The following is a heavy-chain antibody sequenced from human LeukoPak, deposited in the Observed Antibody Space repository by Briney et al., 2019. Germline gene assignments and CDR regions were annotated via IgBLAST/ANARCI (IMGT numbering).Heavy chain of an antibody. Sequence: SETLSLTCTVSGVSMSAYQWSWVRQSPEKGLEWIGCVNTKGETSYNPSLKSRVTTSVDTSKSQFSLRLTSVTAADTAVYYCARDVGVPAAIRGDYYYMDVWGKGTTVTVSS. D-gene: IGHD2-2*02. J-gene: IGHJ6*03. CDR3: ARDVGVPAAIRGDYYYMDV. CDR1: GVSMSAYQ. V-gene: IGHV4-4*09. CDR2: VNTKGET.